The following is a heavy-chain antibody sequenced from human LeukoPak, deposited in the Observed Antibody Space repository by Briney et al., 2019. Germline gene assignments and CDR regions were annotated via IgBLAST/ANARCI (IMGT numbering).Heavy chain of an antibody. D-gene: IGHD3-10*01. Sequence: SETLSLTCTVSGGSISSSSYYWGWIRQPPGKGLEWIGSIYYSGSTYYNPSLKSRVTISVDTSKNQFSLKLSSVTAADTAVYYCARDEWFGELLMSSWGQGTLVTVSS. CDR1: GGSISSSSYY. CDR3: ARDEWFGELLMSS. CDR2: IYYSGST. J-gene: IGHJ4*02. V-gene: IGHV4-39*07.